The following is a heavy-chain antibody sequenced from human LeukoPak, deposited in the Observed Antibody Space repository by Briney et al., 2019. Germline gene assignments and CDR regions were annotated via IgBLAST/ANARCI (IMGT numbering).Heavy chain of an antibody. J-gene: IGHJ4*02. CDR1: GFTFSSYA. Sequence: GGSLRLPCAASGFTFSSYAMRWVRQAPGKGLEGVAVISYDGSNKYYADSVQGRFTLSRDNYKNTLYLQMNSLSAEDTAVYYCATEGIVVPAATLDYWGQGTLVTVSS. D-gene: IGHD2-2*01. CDR2: ISYDGSNK. V-gene: IGHV3-30*04. CDR3: ATEGIVVPAATLDY.